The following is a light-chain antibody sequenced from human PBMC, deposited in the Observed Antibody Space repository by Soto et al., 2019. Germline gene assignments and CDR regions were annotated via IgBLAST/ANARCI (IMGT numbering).Light chain of an antibody. Sequence: EIVLTQSPATLSLSPGERATLSCRASQSVRRYLAWYQQKPGQAPRLLIYDASNRGPGIPARFSVSGSGTDFTLTIISLEPEDSAVYYCQQRIDWPSTVGGGNKLQIK. V-gene: IGKV3-11*01. CDR3: QQRIDWPST. CDR2: DAS. J-gene: IGKJ4*01. CDR1: QSVRRY.